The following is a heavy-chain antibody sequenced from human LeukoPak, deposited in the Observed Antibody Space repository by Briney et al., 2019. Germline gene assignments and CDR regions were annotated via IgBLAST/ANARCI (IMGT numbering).Heavy chain of an antibody. CDR3: ARDWGYCSSTSCLGWGMDV. CDR1: GFTFSSYS. D-gene: IGHD2-2*01. Sequence: GGSLRLSCAASGFTFSSYSMNWVRQAPGKGLEWVSYISSSSSTIYYADSVKGRFTISRDNAKNSLYLQMNSLRAEDTAVYYCARDWGYCSSTSCLGWGMDVWGQGTTVTVSS. CDR2: ISSSSSTI. J-gene: IGHJ6*02. V-gene: IGHV3-48*04.